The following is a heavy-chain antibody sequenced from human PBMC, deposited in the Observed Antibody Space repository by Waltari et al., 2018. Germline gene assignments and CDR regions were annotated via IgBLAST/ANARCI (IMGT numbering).Heavy chain of an antibody. D-gene: IGHD3-16*02. Sequence: QVQLQQWGAGLLKPSETLSLTCAVYGGSFSGSYWSLFRQPPGKGLEWIGEINHSGSTNYNPSLKSRVTISLDTSKKQFSLKLGSVTAADTALYYCARGRRGVPPLSIGWFDPWGQGTLVTVSS. CDR3: ARGRRGVPPLSIGWFDP. V-gene: IGHV4-34*01. J-gene: IGHJ5*02. CDR2: INHSGST. CDR1: GGSFSGSY.